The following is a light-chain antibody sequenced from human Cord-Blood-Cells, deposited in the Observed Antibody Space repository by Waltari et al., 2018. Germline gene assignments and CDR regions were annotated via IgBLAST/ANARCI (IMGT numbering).Light chain of an antibody. J-gene: IGLJ3*02. CDR2: QDS. Sequence: SYELTQPPSVSVSPGQTASITCSADKLGDKYACWYQQKPGQSPVLVIYQDSKRPSGIPERFSGSNSENTATLTISGTQAMDEADYYCQAWNSSTRVFGGGTKLTVL. CDR3: QAWNSSTRV. CDR1: KLGDKY. V-gene: IGLV3-1*01.